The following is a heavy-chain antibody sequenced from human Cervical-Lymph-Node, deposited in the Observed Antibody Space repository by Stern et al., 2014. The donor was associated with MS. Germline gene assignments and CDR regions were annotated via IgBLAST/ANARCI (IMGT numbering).Heavy chain of an antibody. J-gene: IGHJ4*02. CDR3: AHSSQAAAGPDFDF. CDR1: GFSLNTSGVG. V-gene: IGHV2-5*01. CDR2: IYWNDDR. D-gene: IGHD6-13*01. Sequence: QITLKESGPTLVKPTQTLRLTCTFSGFSLNTSGVGVGWIRQPPGKALEWLALIYWNDDRGYSPSLKSRLTITKDTSKNQVVLTMTNMDPVDTATYYCAHSSQAAAGPDFDFWGQGALVTVSS.